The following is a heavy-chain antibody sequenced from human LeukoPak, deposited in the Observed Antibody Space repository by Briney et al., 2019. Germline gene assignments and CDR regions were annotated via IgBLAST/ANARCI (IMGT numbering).Heavy chain of an antibody. D-gene: IGHD3-16*01. V-gene: IGHV1-8*02. J-gene: IGHJ4*02. CDR3: AGVGGESDFDY. Sequence: GASVKVSCKASGFTFTSYGISWVRQATGQGLEWMGWMNPNSGNTGYAQKFQGRVTMTRNTSISTAYMELSSLRSEDTAVYYCAGVGGESDFDYWGQGTLVTVSS. CDR2: MNPNSGNT. CDR1: GFTFTSYG.